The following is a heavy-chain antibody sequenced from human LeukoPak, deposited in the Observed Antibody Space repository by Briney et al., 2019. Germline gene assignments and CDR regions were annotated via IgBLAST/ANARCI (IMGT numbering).Heavy chain of an antibody. CDR1: GGSISSYY. CDR2: IYYSGST. Sequence: SETLSLTCTVSGGSISSYYWSWIRQPPGKGRERIGDIYYSGSTNYNPYLQSRVTISVDTSKNQFSLKLSSVTAADTAVYYCARDSRRVTSYYYYYYGMDVWGQGTTVTVSS. J-gene: IGHJ6*02. CDR3: ARDSRRVTSYYYYYYGMDV. V-gene: IGHV4-59*01. D-gene: IGHD3-16*02.